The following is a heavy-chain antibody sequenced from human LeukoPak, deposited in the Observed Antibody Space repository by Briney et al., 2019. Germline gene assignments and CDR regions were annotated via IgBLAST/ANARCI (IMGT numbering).Heavy chain of an antibody. V-gene: IGHV3-30-3*01. CDR1: GFTFSSYA. D-gene: IGHD1-26*01. J-gene: IGHJ5*02. CDR2: ISYDGSNK. CDR3: ARDPGWELPNWWFDP. Sequence: PGRSPRLSCAASGFTFSSYAMHWVRQAPGKGLEWVAVISYDGSNKYYADSVKGRFTISRDNSKNTLYLQMNSLRAEDTAVYYCARDPGWELPNWWFDPWGQGTLVTVSS.